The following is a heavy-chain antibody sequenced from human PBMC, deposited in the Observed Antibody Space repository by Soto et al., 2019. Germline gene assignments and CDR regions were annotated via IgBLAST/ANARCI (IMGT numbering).Heavy chain of an antibody. V-gene: IGHV4-59*12. D-gene: IGHD3-3*01. Sequence: PSETLSLTCNVSGGSITGYHWSWILQPPGKGLEWIGYIYHGESTYYNPSLKSRVTISVDRSKNQFSLKLSSVTAADTAVYYCARADGGILAFGGKGTLVPVSS. CDR1: GGSITGYH. J-gene: IGHJ4*02. CDR2: IYHGEST. CDR3: ARADGGILAF.